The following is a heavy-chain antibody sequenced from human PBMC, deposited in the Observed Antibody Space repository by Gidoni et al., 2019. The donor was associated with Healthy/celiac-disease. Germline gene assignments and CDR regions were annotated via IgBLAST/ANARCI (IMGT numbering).Heavy chain of an antibody. CDR2: LSGGGGRT. Sequence: EVQLLESGGGLVQPGGSLRLSCAAPGFPFNRYAMSWVRQAPGKGLEWVSGLSGGGGRTYYADSVKGRFTISRDTSKNTLYLQMNSLRAEDTAIYYCAKDGAVAATGFDYWGQGTLVTVSS. V-gene: IGHV3-23*01. CDR3: AKDGAVAATGFDY. J-gene: IGHJ4*02. D-gene: IGHD6-19*01. CDR1: GFPFNRYA.